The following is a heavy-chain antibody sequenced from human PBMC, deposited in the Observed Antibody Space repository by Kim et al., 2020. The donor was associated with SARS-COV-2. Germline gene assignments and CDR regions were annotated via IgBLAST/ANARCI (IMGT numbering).Heavy chain of an antibody. CDR1: GFNFSIYK. Sequence: GGSLRLSCAASGFNFSIYKMNWVRQAPGKGLEWVSSISSTGRFIYTAESLTGRFTISRNNAENSLFLQLSNLRADDTAVYYCARDLGCIWDDPMVALSPLGYWGQGTRVSVS. V-gene: IGHV3-21*01. J-gene: IGHJ4*02. CDR2: ISSTGRFI. D-gene: IGHD1-1*01. CDR3: ARDLGCIWDDPMVALSPLGY.